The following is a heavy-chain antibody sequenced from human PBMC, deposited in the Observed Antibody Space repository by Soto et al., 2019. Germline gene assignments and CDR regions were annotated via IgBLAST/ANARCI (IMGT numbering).Heavy chain of an antibody. CDR1: GGSISSSSYY. Sequence: SETLSLTCTVSGGSISSSSYYWGWIRQPPGKGLEWIGSIYYSGSTYYNPSLKSRVTISVDTSKNQFSLKLSSVTAADTAVYYCASRSGWYPPDYYYYGMDVWGQGTTVTVSS. V-gene: IGHV4-39*01. D-gene: IGHD6-19*01. J-gene: IGHJ6*02. CDR2: IYYSGST. CDR3: ASRSGWYPPDYYYYGMDV.